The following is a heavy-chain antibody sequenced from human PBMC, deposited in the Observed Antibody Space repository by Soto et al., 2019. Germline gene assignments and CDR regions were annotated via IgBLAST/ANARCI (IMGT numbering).Heavy chain of an antibody. D-gene: IGHD2-2*02. CDR3: VHTSHYRYCSSTSCHTGVFDL. CDR2: IFWNDDK. V-gene: IGHV2-5*01. Sequence: QITLKESGPTLVKPTQTLTLTCTFSGFSLSTSGVGVGWIRQPPGKAMEWLALIFWNDDKRYSPCLKSRLTIAKDTSKNEVVLTITGMDPVDTATYSCVHTSHYRYCSSTSCHTGVFDLWGRGTLVTVSS. J-gene: IGHJ2*01. CDR1: GFSLSTSGVG.